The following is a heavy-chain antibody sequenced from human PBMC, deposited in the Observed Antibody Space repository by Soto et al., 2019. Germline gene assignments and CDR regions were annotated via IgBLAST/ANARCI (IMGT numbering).Heavy chain of an antibody. CDR1: GGSISSGNFS. CDR2: IFHTGST. J-gene: IGHJ2*01. CDR3: ARVKVGDLFRFNWFFDL. Sequence: TLSLTCTVSGGSISSGNFSWTWIRQPLGKGLEWIAYIFHTGSTFYNSSLKPRVSISVDRSKNQFSLKLKSVTETDTAVYYCARVKVGDLFRFNWFFDLWGRGTLVTV. V-gene: IGHV4-30-2*01. D-gene: IGHD3-3*01.